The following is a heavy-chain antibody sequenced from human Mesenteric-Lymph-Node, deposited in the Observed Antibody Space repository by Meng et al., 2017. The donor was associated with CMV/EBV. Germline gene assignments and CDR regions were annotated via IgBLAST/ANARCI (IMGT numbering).Heavy chain of an antibody. D-gene: IGHD2-2*03. CDR1: GGSMSSEYYY. J-gene: IGHJ4*02. V-gene: IGHV4-39*01. CDR3: ARHWRGYCGSTSYSSSYFDY. Sequence: SETLSLTCTVSGGSMSSEYYYWDWIRQPPGKGLEWIGNIYYTGSTYYNPSLKSRVTISVDTSKSQFSLKLSSVTAADTAVYYCARHWRGYCGSTSYSSSYFDYWGQGTLVTVSS. CDR2: IYYTGST.